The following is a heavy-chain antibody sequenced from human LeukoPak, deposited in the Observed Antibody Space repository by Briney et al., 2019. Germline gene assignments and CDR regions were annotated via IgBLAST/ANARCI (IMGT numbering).Heavy chain of an antibody. CDR3: AGPGYSSGWTPDY. Sequence: PSETLSLTCTVFAGSISGFHWSWIRQPPGKGLEWIGYIYYNGSTNYNPSLKSRVTISVDTSKNQFSLKLNSVTAADTAVYYCAGPGYSSGWTPDYWGQGTLVTVSS. D-gene: IGHD6-19*01. J-gene: IGHJ4*02. CDR2: IYYNGST. CDR1: AGSISGFH. V-gene: IGHV4-59*08.